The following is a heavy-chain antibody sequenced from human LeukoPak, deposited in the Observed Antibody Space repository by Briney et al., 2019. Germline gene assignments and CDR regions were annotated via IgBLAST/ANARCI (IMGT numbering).Heavy chain of an antibody. CDR2: IWYDGSNK. V-gene: IGHV3-33*01. J-gene: IGHJ4*02. CDR3: ARAGIDNALDY. D-gene: IGHD2-2*01. CDR1: GFTFSKYG. Sequence: SGMSLRLSCAASGFTFSKYGMNWLRQAPGKGLEWVAIIWYDGSNKYFAESVMGRFTISKDNSRNTVYLQMNSLRIEDTAVYHCARAGIDNALDYWGQGTQVTVSS.